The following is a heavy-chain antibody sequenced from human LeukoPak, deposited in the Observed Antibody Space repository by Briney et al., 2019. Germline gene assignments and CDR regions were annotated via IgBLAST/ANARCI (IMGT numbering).Heavy chain of an antibody. V-gene: IGHV2-26*01. J-gene: IGHJ4*02. CDR1: GFSLSNARLG. Sequence: SGPTLVNPTETLTLTCTVSGFSLSNARLGVSWIRQPPGKDLEWLAHIFSNDENSYSTSLKSRLTTSKDTSKSQVVLTMTSMDPVDTATYYCARIQYTSGWTFDYWGQGTLVTVSS. CDR3: ARIQYTSGWTFDY. D-gene: IGHD6-19*01. CDR2: IFSNDEN.